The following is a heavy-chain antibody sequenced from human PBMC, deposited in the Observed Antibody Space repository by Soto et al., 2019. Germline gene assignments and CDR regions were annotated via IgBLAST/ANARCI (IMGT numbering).Heavy chain of an antibody. CDR3: ARGYCSSTSCYPNWFDP. V-gene: IGHV5-10-1*01. CDR2: IDPSDSYT. CDR1: GYSFTSCW. Sequence: DSLTISRKGSGYSFTSCWISWVRQMPGKGLEWMGRIDPSDSYTNYSPSFQGHVTISADKSISTAYLQWSSLKASDTAMYYCARGYCSSTSCYPNWFDPWGQGTLVTVSS. J-gene: IGHJ5*02. D-gene: IGHD2-2*01.